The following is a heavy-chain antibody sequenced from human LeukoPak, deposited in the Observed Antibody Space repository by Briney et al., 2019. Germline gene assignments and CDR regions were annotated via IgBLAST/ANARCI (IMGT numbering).Heavy chain of an antibody. Sequence: PGGSLRLSCAASGFTFSSYSMNWVRQAPGKGLEWVSYISSSSTIYYADSVKGRFTIPRDNAKNSLYLQMNSLRAEDTAVYYCARTGLYYDFWSGYLPSDAFDIWGQGTMVTVSS. CDR1: GFTFSSYS. CDR3: ARTGLYYDFWSGYLPSDAFDI. CDR2: ISSSSTI. D-gene: IGHD3-3*01. J-gene: IGHJ3*02. V-gene: IGHV3-48*01.